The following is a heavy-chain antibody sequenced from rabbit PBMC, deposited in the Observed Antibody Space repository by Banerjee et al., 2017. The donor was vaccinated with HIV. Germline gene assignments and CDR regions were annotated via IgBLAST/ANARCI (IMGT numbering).Heavy chain of an antibody. J-gene: IGHJ4*01. D-gene: IGHD6-1*01. V-gene: IGHV1S45*01. Sequence: QEQLEESGGDLVKPEGSLTLTCTASGFSFSSNYWLCWVRQAPGKGLEWIAFIGAGSTYYAAWAKGRFAISKTSSTPVTLQMTSLTAADTATYFCARSNTYTYSDGRNHFASYFDLWSPGTLVTVS. CDR1: GFSFSSNYW. CDR2: IGAGST. CDR3: ARSNTYTYSDGRNHFASYFDL.